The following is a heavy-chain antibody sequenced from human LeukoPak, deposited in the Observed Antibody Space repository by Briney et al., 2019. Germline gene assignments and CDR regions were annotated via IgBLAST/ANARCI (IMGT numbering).Heavy chain of an antibody. CDR3: ARVGGGDFMGYYYMDV. CDR2: IYYSGST. Sequence: PSQTLSLTCAVSGGSISSGGYSWSWIRQPPGKGLERIGYIYYSGSTYYNPSLKSRVTISVDTSKNQFSLKLSSVTAADTVVYYCARVGGGDFMGYYYMDVWGKGTTVTVSS. D-gene: IGHD2-21*02. V-gene: IGHV4-30-4*07. CDR1: GGSISSGGYS. J-gene: IGHJ6*03.